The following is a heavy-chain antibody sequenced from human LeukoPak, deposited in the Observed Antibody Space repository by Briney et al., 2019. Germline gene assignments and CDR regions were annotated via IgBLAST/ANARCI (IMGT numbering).Heavy chain of an antibody. CDR2: IYYSGST. D-gene: IGHD7-27*01. Sequence: SETLSLTCTVSGGSISSSSYYWGWIRQPPGKGLEWIGSIYYSGSTYYNPSLKSRVTISVDTSKNQFFLKLSSVTAADTAVYYCARGLTGDEYFDYWGQGTLVTVSS. V-gene: IGHV4-39*07. J-gene: IGHJ4*02. CDR1: GGSISSSSYY. CDR3: ARGLTGDEYFDY.